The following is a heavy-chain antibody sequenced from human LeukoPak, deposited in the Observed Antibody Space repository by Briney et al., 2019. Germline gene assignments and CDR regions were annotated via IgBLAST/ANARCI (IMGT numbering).Heavy chain of an antibody. V-gene: IGHV4-59*01. CDR1: GGSISNYY. CDR3: ARDSVGASYFDY. J-gene: IGHJ4*02. Sequence: SETLSLTCNVSGGSISNYYWSWIRQPAGKGLEWIGYIYYSGSTNYNPSLKSRVTISVDTSKNQFSLKLSSVTAADTAVYYCARDSVGASYFDYWGQGTLVTVSS. D-gene: IGHD1-26*01. CDR2: IYYSGST.